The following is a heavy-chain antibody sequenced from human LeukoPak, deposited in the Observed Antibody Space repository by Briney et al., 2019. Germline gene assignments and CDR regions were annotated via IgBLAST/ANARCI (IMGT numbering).Heavy chain of an antibody. CDR1: GYTFTKYG. D-gene: IGHD3-3*01. V-gene: IGHV1-18*01. Sequence: ASVKVSCKASGYTFTKYGINWVRQAPGQGLEWMGWISGHNGYTNYAQNLQGGVTLTTDTSTSTAYMELRSLRSDDTAVYYCARLNYDFWSGYYDADYWGQGTLVTVSS. CDR3: ARLNYDFWSGYYDADY. CDR2: ISGHNGYT. J-gene: IGHJ4*02.